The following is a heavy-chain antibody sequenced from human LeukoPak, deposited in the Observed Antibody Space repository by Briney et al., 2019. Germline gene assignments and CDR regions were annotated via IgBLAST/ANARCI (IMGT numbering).Heavy chain of an antibody. CDR1: GFTFSSYS. Sequence: RPGGSLRLSCAASGFTFSSYSMNWVRQAPGKGLEWVSYISSSSSTIYYADSVKGRFTISRDNAKNSLYLQMNSLRAEDTAVYYCARGDYDFWSGYLKDYFDYWGQGTLVTVSS. V-gene: IGHV3-48*01. J-gene: IGHJ4*02. CDR3: ARGDYDFWSGYLKDYFDY. CDR2: ISSSSSTI. D-gene: IGHD3-3*01.